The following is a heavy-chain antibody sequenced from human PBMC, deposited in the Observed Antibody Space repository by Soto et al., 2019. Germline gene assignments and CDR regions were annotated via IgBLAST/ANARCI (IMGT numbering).Heavy chain of an antibody. V-gene: IGHV3-15*01. CDR2: IKSKTDGGTA. D-gene: IGHD3-3*01. J-gene: IGHJ6*03. CDR3: AKTGPVDDFWSGSTKTYGYYMDV. CDR1: GFTFSSYA. Sequence: GGSLRLSCAASGFTFSSYAMSWVRQAPGKGLEWVGRIKSKTDGGTADYAAPVKGRFTISRDDSKNTLYLQMNSLRAEDTAVYYCAKTGPVDDFWSGSTKTYGYYMDVWGKGTTVTVSS.